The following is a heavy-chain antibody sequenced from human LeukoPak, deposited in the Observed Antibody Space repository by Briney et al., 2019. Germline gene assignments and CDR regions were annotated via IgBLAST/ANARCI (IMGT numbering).Heavy chain of an antibody. Sequence: PGGSLRLSCAASGFTFSSCAMHWVRQAPGKGLEYVSTISSSGGNTYYADSVMGRFTISRDNPKNTLYLQMSSLSAEDTAVYYCVKGGVYSYRALDYWGQGTLVTVSS. V-gene: IGHV3-64D*06. CDR2: ISSSGGNT. J-gene: IGHJ4*02. D-gene: IGHD1-26*01. CDR1: GFTFSSCA. CDR3: VKGGVYSYRALDY.